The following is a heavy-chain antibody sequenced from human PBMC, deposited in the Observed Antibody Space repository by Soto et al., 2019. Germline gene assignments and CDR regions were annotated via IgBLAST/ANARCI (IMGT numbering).Heavy chain of an antibody. D-gene: IGHD2-8*02. Sequence: EVQLLESGGGLVQRGGSLRLSCAASKFTFCTYALTWVRQAPGKGLEWVSDISGSGDNTYYPDSVKGRFTTSRDNSKSTPYLQMNSLRAEDTAVYYCAKDMVHCTGTRCARYFEKWGRGALVTVSS. CDR1: KFTFCTYA. V-gene: IGHV3-23*01. CDR3: AKDMVHCTGTRCARYFEK. J-gene: IGHJ4*02. CDR2: ISGSGDNT.